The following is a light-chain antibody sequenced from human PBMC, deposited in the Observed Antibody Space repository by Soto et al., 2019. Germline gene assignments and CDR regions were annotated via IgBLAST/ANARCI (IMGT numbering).Light chain of an antibody. CDR2: EVT. CDR3: SSHTTINTRV. CDR1: SSDVGAYNY. Sequence: QSALTQPASVSGSPGQSITISCTGTSSDVGAYNYVSWYQQQPGKAPKLIISEVTNRPSGVSDRFSGSKSGDTASLTISWLQAEDEADYYCSSHTTINTRVFGTGTKLTVL. V-gene: IGLV2-14*01. J-gene: IGLJ1*01.